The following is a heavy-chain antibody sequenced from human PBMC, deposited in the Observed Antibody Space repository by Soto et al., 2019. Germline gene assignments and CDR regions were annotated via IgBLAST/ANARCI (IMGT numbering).Heavy chain of an antibody. J-gene: IGHJ5*01. CDR2: IKSKTDGGTT. V-gene: IGHV3-15*07. CDR3: PTGGARGYYDRLVPS. Sequence: EVQLVESGGGLVKPGGSLRLSCAASGFTFSNAWMNWVRQAPGKGLEWVGRIKSKTDGGTTDYAAPVKGRFTISRDESKNTLYLQMNSLKTEDTAVYYCPTGGARGYYDRLVPSWGHGTLVTVSS. CDR1: GFTFSNAW. D-gene: IGHD3-22*01.